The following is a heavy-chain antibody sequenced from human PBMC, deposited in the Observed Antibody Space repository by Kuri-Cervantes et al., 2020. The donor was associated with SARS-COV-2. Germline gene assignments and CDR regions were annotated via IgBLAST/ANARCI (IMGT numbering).Heavy chain of an antibody. D-gene: IGHD2-8*01. V-gene: IGHV4-39*01. J-gene: IGHJ6*03. Sequence: SETLSLTCTVSGGSISSSSYYWGWIRQPPGKGLEWIGSIYYSGSTYYNPSLKSRVTISVDTSKNQFSLKLSSVTAADTAVYYCASCTSCFLHYYYYYYMDVWGKGTTVTVSS. CDR2: IYYSGST. CDR3: ASCTSCFLHYYYYYYMDV. CDR1: GGSISSSSYY.